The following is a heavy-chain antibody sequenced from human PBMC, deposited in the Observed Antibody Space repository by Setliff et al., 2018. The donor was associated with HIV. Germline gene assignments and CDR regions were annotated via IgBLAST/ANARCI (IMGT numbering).Heavy chain of an antibody. Sequence: KPSETLSLTCAVSYGSVSRSSYYWGWIRQPPGKGLEWIGTIDYSGSTNYTPSLKSRVTMSVDTSKTQFSLRLSSVTAADTAVDYCARQPGIAVAGPFDYWGKGTLVTVSS. CDR1: YGSVSRSSYY. D-gene: IGHD6-19*01. CDR2: IDYSGST. V-gene: IGHV4-39*01. J-gene: IGHJ4*02. CDR3: ARQPGIAVAGPFDY.